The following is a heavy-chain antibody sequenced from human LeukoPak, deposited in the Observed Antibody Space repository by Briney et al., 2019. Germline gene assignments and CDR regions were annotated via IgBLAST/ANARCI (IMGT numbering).Heavy chain of an antibody. CDR2: ISYDGSNK. Sequence: GGSLRLSCAASGFTFSTYSMHWVRQAPGKGLEWVTVISYDGSNKYSADSVKGRFTISRDSSKNTLYLQMNSLRPEDTAVYYCAREGNNCYYYMDVWGKGTTVTVSS. CDR3: AREGNNCYYYMDV. V-gene: IGHV3-30*04. CDR1: GFTFSTYS. J-gene: IGHJ6*03.